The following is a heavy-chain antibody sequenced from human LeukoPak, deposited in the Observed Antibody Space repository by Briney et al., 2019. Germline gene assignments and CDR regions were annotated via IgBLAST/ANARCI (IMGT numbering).Heavy chain of an antibody. J-gene: IGHJ4*02. CDR3: AALYGDYGVIDY. Sequence: SETLSLTCTVSGGSISSGGYCWTWIRQHPGKGLEWIGYIYYTGSTYYNPSLKSRLSISVDTSKNQFSLKLSSVTAADTAVYYCAALYGDYGVIDYWGQGTLVTVSS. CDR1: GGSISSGGYC. V-gene: IGHV4-31*03. D-gene: IGHD4-17*01. CDR2: IYYTGST.